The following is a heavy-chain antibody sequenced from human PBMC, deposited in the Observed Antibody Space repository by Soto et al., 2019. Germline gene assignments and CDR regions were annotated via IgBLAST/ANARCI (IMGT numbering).Heavy chain of an antibody. CDR1: VGSISSSSYY. CDR2: IYYSGST. V-gene: IGHV4-39*01. CDR3: ARPRGGWFGELNWFDP. J-gene: IGHJ5*02. D-gene: IGHD3-10*01. Sequence: PSETLSLTCTVSVGSISSSSYYWGWIRQPPGKGLEWIGSIYYSGSTYYNPSLKSRVTISVDTSKNQFSLKLSSVTAADTAVYYCARPRGGWFGELNWFDPWGQGTLVTVSS.